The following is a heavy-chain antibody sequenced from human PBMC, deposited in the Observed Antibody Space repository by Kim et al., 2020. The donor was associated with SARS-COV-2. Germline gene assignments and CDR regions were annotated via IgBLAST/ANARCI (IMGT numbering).Heavy chain of an antibody. CDR1: GFTVSTSF. Sequence: GGSLRLSCAASGFTVSTSFMSWVRQAPGKGLEWVSGIYSGGTTWYADSVKRRFTMSRDSSKNTLYLQMNSLRAEDTAVYYCAGEKNRLGSDNYHNHNCFDPWGQGTLVTVSS. J-gene: IGHJ5*02. D-gene: IGHD3-10*01. CDR3: AGEKNRLGSDNYHNHNCFDP. V-gene: IGHV3-53*01. CDR2: IYSGGTT.